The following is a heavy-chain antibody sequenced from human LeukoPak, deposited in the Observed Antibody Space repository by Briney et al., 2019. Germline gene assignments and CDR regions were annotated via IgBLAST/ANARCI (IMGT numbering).Heavy chain of an antibody. D-gene: IGHD1-1*01. CDR1: GGTFSSYA. CDR3: ARAPLDYYYYYYYMDV. V-gene: IGHV1-46*01. J-gene: IGHJ6*03. Sequence: ASVKVSCKASGGTFSSYAISWVRQAPGQGLEWMGIINPSGGSTSYAQKFQGRVTMTRNTSISTAYMELSSLRSEDTAVYYCARAPLDYYYYYYYMDVWGKGTTVTISS. CDR2: INPSGGST.